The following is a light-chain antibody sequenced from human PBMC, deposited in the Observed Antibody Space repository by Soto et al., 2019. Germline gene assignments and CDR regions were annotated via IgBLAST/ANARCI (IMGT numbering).Light chain of an antibody. Sequence: DIQMTQSPSSLSASVGDTVTITCRASQDIRYFLAGFQQKPGQAPKSLIYVATRLFNGVPSRFSGSGSGTNFTRTIPRLQPEDFATYYGQQYNIYPFTFGQGTRLEIQ. J-gene: IGKJ5*01. CDR1: QDIRYF. CDR3: QQYNIYPFT. CDR2: VAT. V-gene: IGKV1-16*01.